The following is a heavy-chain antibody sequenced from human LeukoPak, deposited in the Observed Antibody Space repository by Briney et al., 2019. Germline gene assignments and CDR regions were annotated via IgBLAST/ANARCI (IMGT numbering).Heavy chain of an antibody. V-gene: IGHV3-74*01. CDR2: INSDGSST. CDR3: ARVEGYNWNFYYMDV. CDR1: GFTFSSYW. J-gene: IGHJ6*03. Sequence: PGGSLRLSCAASGFTFSSYWMHWVRQAPGKGLVWVSRINSDGSSTSYADSVKGRFTISRDSAKNTLYLQMNSLRAEDTAVYYCARVEGYNWNFYYMDVWGKGTTVTVSS. D-gene: IGHD1-20*01.